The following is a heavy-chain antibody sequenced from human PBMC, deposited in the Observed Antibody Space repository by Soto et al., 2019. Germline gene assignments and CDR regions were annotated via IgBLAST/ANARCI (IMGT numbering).Heavy chain of an antibody. Sequence: PGGSLRLSCAASGFTFSSYAMSWVRQAPGKGLEWVSAISGSGGSTYYADSVKGRFTISRDNSKNTLYLQMNSLRAEDTAVYYCAKDYGARYYYDSSGYRGYDYWGQGTLVTVSS. V-gene: IGHV3-23*01. D-gene: IGHD3-22*01. CDR3: AKDYGARYYYDSSGYRGYDY. CDR2: ISGSGGST. CDR1: GFTFSSYA. J-gene: IGHJ4*02.